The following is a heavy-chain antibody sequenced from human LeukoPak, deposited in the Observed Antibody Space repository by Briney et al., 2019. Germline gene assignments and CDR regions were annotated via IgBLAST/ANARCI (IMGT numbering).Heavy chain of an antibody. CDR3: AKEGGDIVVVVAATFGDYDGAFDI. CDR2: ISYDGSNK. CDR1: GFTFSSYG. D-gene: IGHD2-15*01. Sequence: PGRSLRLSCAASGFTFSSYGMHWVRQAPGKGLEWVAVISYDGSNKYYADSVEGRFTISRDNSKNTLYLQMNSLRAEDTAVYYCAKEGGDIVVVVAATFGDYDGAFDIWGQGTMVTVSS. J-gene: IGHJ3*02. V-gene: IGHV3-30*18.